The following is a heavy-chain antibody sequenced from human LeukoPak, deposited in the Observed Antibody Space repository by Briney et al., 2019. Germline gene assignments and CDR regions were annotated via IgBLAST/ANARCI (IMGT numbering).Heavy chain of an antibody. V-gene: IGHV1-69*06. CDR3: ARDQRFLEWLPADWFDP. CDR1: GDTFSSYA. D-gene: IGHD3-3*01. J-gene: IGHJ5*02. CDR2: IIPIFGTA. Sequence: SVKVSCKASGDTFSSYAISWVRLAPGQGLEWMGGIIPIFGTANYAQKFQGRVTITADKSTSTAYMELSSLRSEDTAVYYCARDQRFLEWLPADWFDPWGQGTLVTVSS.